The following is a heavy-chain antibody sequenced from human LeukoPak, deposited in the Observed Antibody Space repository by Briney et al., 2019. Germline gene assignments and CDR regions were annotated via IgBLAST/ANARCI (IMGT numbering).Heavy chain of an antibody. CDR3: ARDDNLYDSSGYPGDLDY. D-gene: IGHD3-22*01. Sequence: ASVKVSCKASGGTFSSYAISWVRQAPGQGLEWMGWISAYNGNTNYAQKLQGRVTMTTDTSTSTAYMELRSLRSDDTAVYYCARDDNLYDSSGYPGDLDYWGQGTLVTVSS. J-gene: IGHJ4*02. CDR2: ISAYNGNT. CDR1: GGTFSSYA. V-gene: IGHV1-18*01.